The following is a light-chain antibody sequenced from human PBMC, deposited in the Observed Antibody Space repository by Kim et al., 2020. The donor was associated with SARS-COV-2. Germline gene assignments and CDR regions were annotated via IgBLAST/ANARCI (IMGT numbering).Light chain of an antibody. CDR1: ESVSSN. V-gene: IGKV3-15*01. CDR2: DAS. J-gene: IGKJ2*01. CDR3: HQYSDWPPGDT. Sequence: EIVMTQSPGTLSVSPGERAILSCRASESVSSNLAWYQQRSGQAPRLLIYDASTRATDVPARFSGSGSGTEFTLTISNLQSEDFAVYFCHQYSDWPPGDTFGQGTKLEIK.